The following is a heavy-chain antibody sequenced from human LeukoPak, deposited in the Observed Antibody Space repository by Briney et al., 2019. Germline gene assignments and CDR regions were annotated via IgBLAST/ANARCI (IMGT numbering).Heavy chain of an antibody. V-gene: IGHV3-21*01. CDR2: ISSSSSYI. J-gene: IGHJ4*02. CDR1: GFTFSSYG. Sequence: GGSLRLSCAASGFTFSSYGMHWVRQAPGKGLEWVSSISSSSSYIYYADSVKGRFTISRDNAKNSLYLQMNSLRAEDTAVYYCAREGYSSSWYPSVWGQGTLVTVSS. CDR3: AREGYSSSWYPSV. D-gene: IGHD6-13*01.